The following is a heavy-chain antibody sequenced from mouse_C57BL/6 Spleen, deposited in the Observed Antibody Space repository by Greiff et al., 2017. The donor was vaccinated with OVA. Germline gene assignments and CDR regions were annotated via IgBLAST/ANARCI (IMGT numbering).Heavy chain of an antibody. Sequence: EVQVVESGPVLVKPGASVKMSCKASGYTFTDYYMNWVKQSHGKSLEWIGVINPYNGGTSYNQKFKGKATLTVDKSSSTAYMELNSLTSEDSAVYYCARVVTTGFAYWGQGTLVTVSA. D-gene: IGHD2-2*01. J-gene: IGHJ3*01. CDR2: INPYNGGT. V-gene: IGHV1-19*01. CDR1: GYTFTDYY. CDR3: ARVVTTGFAY.